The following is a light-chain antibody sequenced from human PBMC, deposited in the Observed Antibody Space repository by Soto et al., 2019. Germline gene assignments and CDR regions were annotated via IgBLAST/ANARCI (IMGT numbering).Light chain of an antibody. CDR3: SSYSISTAYL. CDR2: EVS. V-gene: IGLV2-14*01. CDR1: SIDVGGYHY. J-gene: IGLJ1*01. Sequence: QSVLTQPASVAGSPGQSITISCTGTSIDVGGYHYVSWYQLHPGKDPKLILFEVSIRPSGVSYSFSGAKSGNTASLTMSGLQAEDEADYFCSSYSISTAYLFGTGNKVTAL.